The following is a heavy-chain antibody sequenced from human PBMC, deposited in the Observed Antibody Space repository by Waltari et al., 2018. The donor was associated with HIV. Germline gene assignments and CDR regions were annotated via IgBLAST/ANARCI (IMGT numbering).Heavy chain of an antibody. D-gene: IGHD5-12*01. Sequence: QVQLVESGGGVVQPGRSLRLSCAASGFTFSSYAMHWVRQAPDKGLEWVAVISDDGSIKFYADSVRGRFTISRDNSKNTLYLQMNSLRAEDTAVYYCAREVEIVATIYFDYWGQGTLVTVSS. J-gene: IGHJ4*02. CDR1: GFTFSSYA. CDR2: ISDDGSIK. CDR3: AREVEIVATIYFDY. V-gene: IGHV3-30*04.